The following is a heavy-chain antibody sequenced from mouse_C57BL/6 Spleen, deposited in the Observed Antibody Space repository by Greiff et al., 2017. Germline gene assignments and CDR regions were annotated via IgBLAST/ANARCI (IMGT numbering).Heavy chain of an antibody. V-gene: IGHV5-12*01. CDR3: ASGGYGKIDY. D-gene: IGHD2-10*02. CDR1: GFTFSDYY. J-gene: IGHJ2*01. CDR2: ISNGGGST. Sequence: EVKLVESGGGLVQPGGSLKLSCAASGFTFSDYYMYWVRQTPEKRLEWVAYISNGGGSTYYPDTVKGRFTISRDNATNTLYLQMSRLKSEDTAMYYCASGGYGKIDYWGQGTTLTVSS.